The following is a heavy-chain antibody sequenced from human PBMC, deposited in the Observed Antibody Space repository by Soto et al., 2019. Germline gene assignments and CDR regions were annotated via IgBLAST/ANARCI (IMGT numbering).Heavy chain of an antibody. D-gene: IGHD2-2*01. CDR3: GRQPGNWVSNTCFGYYSVDV. Sequence: PSETLSLTCTVSGGCISSSSYYWGWIRQPPGKGLEWIGGIYYSVSTYYNPSLKSRVTISVDTSKNQFSLKLSSVTAADTAVYYSGRQPGNWVSNTCFGYYSVDVWGQRPTVPVS. CDR2: IYYSVST. CDR1: GGCISSSSYY. J-gene: IGHJ6*02. V-gene: IGHV4-39*01.